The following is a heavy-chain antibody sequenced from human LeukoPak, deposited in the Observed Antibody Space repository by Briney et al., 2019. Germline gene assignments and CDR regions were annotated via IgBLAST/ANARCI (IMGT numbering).Heavy chain of an antibody. V-gene: IGHV4-39*07. D-gene: IGHD4-23*01. CDR1: GDSISSSSYF. Sequence: PSETLSLTCTVSGDSISSSSYFWGWIRQPPGKGLEWIASVYYSGNTYYNPSRKRRFTISVDTSKNQFSLRLTSVTAADTAVYYCARVARYGGYTQYFQPWGQGTLVTVSS. J-gene: IGHJ1*01. CDR2: VYYSGNT. CDR3: ARVARYGGYTQYFQP.